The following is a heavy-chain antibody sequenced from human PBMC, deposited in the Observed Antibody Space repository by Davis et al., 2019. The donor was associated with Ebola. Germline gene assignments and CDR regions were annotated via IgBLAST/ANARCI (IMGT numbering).Heavy chain of an antibody. V-gene: IGHV4-30-2*01. CDR3: ARAQYHGVGLALLDY. CDR2: IYHSGTT. CDR1: GVSISSSGYS. J-gene: IGHJ4*02. Sequence: PSETLSLTCAVSGVSISSSGYSWSWIRQPPGKGLEWIGYIYHSGTTYYNASLRSRVTISVDRSKNQFSLRLSSVTAADTATYYCARAQYHGVGLALLDYWGQGTLVTVSS. D-gene: IGHD1-26*01.